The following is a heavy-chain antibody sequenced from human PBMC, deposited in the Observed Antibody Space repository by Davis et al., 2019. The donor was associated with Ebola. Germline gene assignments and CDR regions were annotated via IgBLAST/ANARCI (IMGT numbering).Heavy chain of an antibody. CDR3: ARDRSRAGATSPAGY. Sequence: GESLKISCAASGFTFSNYAMSWVRQAPGKGLEWVSGISVGGTKTYYADSVKGRFTISRDSSKNTLYLQMNSLRVEDTAVYYCARDRSRAGATSPAGYWGQGTLVTVSS. V-gene: IGHV3-23*01. D-gene: IGHD1-26*01. CDR2: ISVGGTKT. CDR1: GFTFSNYA. J-gene: IGHJ4*02.